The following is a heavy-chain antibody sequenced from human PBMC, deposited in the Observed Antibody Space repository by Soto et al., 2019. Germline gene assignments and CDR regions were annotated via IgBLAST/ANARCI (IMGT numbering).Heavy chain of an antibody. D-gene: IGHD5-12*01. V-gene: IGHV1-46*01. Sequence: ASVMVSSKASGYTFTSYCMHWVRQAPGQGLEWMGIINPSGGSTSYAQKLHGRVTMTRDTSTSTVYMELSRLRSEDTAVYYCALDVGYSGYDKGGDSNYWGQGTLVTVSS. CDR1: GYTFTSYC. J-gene: IGHJ4*02. CDR3: ALDVGYSGYDKGGDSNY. CDR2: INPSGGST.